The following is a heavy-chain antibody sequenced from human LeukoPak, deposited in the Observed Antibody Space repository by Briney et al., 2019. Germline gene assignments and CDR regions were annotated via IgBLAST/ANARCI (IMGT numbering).Heavy chain of an antibody. D-gene: IGHD2-2*01. CDR3: ARDPEYCSSTSCFDY. Sequence: GGSLRLSCAASGFTFSSYAMHWVRQAPGKGLEWVAVISYDGSNKYYADSVKGRFTISRDNSKNTLYLQMNSLRAEDTAVYYRARDPEYCSSTSCFDYWGQGTLVTVSS. J-gene: IGHJ4*02. CDR1: GFTFSSYA. CDR2: ISYDGSNK. V-gene: IGHV3-30*04.